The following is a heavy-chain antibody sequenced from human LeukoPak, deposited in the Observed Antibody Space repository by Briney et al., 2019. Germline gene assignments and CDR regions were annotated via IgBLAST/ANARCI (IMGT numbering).Heavy chain of an antibody. J-gene: IGHJ3*02. CDR2: ISGSGATT. D-gene: IGHD3-10*01. CDR3: AKSVGIIRRGAFDI. Sequence: GGSLRLSCAASGFTFSTYAMSWVRQAPGKGLEWVSGISGSGATTYYADSAKGRFTISRDNSKNTLYMQMNSLRAEDTAVYYCAKSVGIIRRGAFDIWGQGTMVTVSS. V-gene: IGHV3-23*01. CDR1: GFTFSTYA.